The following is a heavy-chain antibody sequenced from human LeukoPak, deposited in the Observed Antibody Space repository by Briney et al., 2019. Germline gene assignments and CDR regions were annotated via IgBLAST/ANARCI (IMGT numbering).Heavy chain of an antibody. CDR3: ARSSSDTAMVYFDF. CDR1: GFPFSSYA. D-gene: IGHD5-18*01. V-gene: IGHV3-53*01. Sequence: GGSLRLSCSASGFPFSSYAMHWVRQAPGKGLEWVSVIYSGGSTYYADSVKGRFTISRDNSKNTLYLQMDGLRAEDTAVYYCARSSSDTAMVYFDFWGQGTLVTVSS. J-gene: IGHJ4*02. CDR2: IYSGGST.